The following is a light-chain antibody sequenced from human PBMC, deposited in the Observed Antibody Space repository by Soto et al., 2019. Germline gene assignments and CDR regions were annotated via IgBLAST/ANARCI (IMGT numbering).Light chain of an antibody. CDR2: DAS. CDR1: QSVNNY. J-gene: IGKJ2*01. Sequence: EVVLTQSPATLSLSPGERVTLSCRASQSVNNYLAWYQQKPGQAPRLLIYDASNRATDIPARFSGSGSRTDFTLTISTLEPEDFAVYYCQQRGTWPGTFGQGTKLEIK. CDR3: QQRGTWPGT. V-gene: IGKV3-11*01.